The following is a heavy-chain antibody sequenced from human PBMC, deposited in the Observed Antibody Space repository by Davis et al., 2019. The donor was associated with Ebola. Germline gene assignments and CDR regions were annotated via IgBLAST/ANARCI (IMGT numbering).Heavy chain of an antibody. CDR2: MNPNSGNT. CDR3: ARLRRRIAARPAVWYFDL. J-gene: IGHJ2*01. V-gene: IGHV1-8*01. D-gene: IGHD6-6*01. CDR1: GYTFTSYD. Sequence: ASVKVSCKASGYTFTSYDINWVRQATGQGLEWMGWMNPNSGNTGYAQKFQGRVTMTRNTSISTAYMELSSLRSEDTAVYYCARLRRRIAARPAVWYFDLWGRGTLVTLSS.